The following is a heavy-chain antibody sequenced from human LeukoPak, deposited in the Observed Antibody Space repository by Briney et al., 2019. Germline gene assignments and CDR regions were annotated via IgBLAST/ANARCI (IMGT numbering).Heavy chain of an antibody. CDR3: AKFRYHSNDNNYLDFNY. J-gene: IGHJ4*02. Sequence: GGPLRVSCAASGFTFSSYAMGWVRQAPGKGPEWVSSISGSGGHTYFADSVKGRFTISRDNSKNTLDLQMNSLKAEDTAVYYCAKFRYHSNDNNYLDFNYWGQGNLVTVSS. CDR2: ISGSGGHT. CDR1: GFTFSSYA. V-gene: IGHV3-23*01. D-gene: IGHD3-22*01.